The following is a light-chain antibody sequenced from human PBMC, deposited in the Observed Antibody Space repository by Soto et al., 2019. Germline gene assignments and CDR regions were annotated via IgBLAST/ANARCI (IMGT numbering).Light chain of an antibody. Sequence: QSALTQPRSLSGSPGQSVTISCTGTSSDVGGYDYVSWYQQQPDKAPKLIIYDVIRRPSGVPDRFSGSKSGNAASLTISGLQAEDEADYYCCSYAGRYTYVFGTGTKVTVL. CDR3: CSYAGRYTYV. CDR2: DVI. V-gene: IGLV2-11*01. CDR1: SSDVGGYDY. J-gene: IGLJ1*01.